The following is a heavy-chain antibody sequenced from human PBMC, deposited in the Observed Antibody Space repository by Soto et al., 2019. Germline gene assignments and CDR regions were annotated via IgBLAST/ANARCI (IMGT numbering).Heavy chain of an antibody. CDR1: GGSISSYY. CDR2: IYYSGST. Sequence: SETLSLTCTVSGGSISSYYWSWIRQPPGKGLEWIGYIYYSGSTNYNPSLKSRVTISVDTSKNQFSLKLSSVTAADTAVYYCARMRRPYYYDSSGPGDAFDIWGQGIMVTVSS. V-gene: IGHV4-59*01. CDR3: ARMRRPYYYDSSGPGDAFDI. J-gene: IGHJ3*02. D-gene: IGHD3-22*01.